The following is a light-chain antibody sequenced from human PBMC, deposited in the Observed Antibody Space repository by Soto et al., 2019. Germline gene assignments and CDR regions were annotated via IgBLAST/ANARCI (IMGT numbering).Light chain of an antibody. CDR1: QGIAPY. V-gene: IGKV1-27*01. J-gene: IGKJ4*01. Sequence: DVQMTQSPSSLSASVGDRVTITCRASQGIAPYLAWFQQKPGKVPRLLIYNTSTLQSGVPSRFSGSGSGTDFTLTISSLQPEDVATYYCQKYNSAPFTFGGGTKMEIK. CDR2: NTS. CDR3: QKYNSAPFT.